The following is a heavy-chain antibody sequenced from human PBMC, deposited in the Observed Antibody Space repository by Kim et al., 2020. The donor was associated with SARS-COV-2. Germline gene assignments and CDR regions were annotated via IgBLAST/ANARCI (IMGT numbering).Heavy chain of an antibody. CDR2: IIPIFGTA. D-gene: IGHD5-18*01. CDR1: GGTFSSYA. Sequence: SVKVSCKASGGTFSSYAISWVRQAPGQGLEWMGGIIPIFGTANYAQKFQGRVTITADESTSTAYMELSSLRSEDTAVYYCGVSPRGYSYGYVNLYYYYGMDVWGQGTTVTVSS. CDR3: GVSPRGYSYGYVNLYYYYGMDV. V-gene: IGHV1-69*13. J-gene: IGHJ6*02.